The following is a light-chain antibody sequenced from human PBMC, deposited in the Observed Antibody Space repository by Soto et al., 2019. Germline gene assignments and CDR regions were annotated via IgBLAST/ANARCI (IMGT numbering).Light chain of an antibody. CDR2: AVS. CDR3: QPPDGRPTMT. CDR1: QAIDNS. J-gene: IGKJ5*01. Sequence: IQLTQSPSSLSASVGETVTITCRAMQAIDNSLNWYQHQPGKAPKLLIYAVSILETGVTSRFSRRGTGTFFSLTINSLQADDFATYYCQPPDGRPTMTFGQGTRLDIK. V-gene: IGKV1-33*01.